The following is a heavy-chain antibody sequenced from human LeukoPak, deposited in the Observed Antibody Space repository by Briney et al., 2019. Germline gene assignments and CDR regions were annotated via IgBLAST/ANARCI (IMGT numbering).Heavy chain of an antibody. CDR3: ARDPHSNYGY. CDR1: GFTFSSYS. Sequence: GGSLRLSCAASGFTFSSYSMNWVRQAPGKGLEWVSSISSSSGYIYYADSVKGRFTISRDNAKNSLYLQMNSLRAEDTAVYYCARDPHSNYGYWGQGTLVTVSS. CDR2: ISSSSGYI. V-gene: IGHV3-21*01. J-gene: IGHJ4*02. D-gene: IGHD4-11*01.